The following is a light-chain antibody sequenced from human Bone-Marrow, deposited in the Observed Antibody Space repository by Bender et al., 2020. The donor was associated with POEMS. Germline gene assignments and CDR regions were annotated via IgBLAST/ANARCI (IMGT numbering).Light chain of an antibody. CDR2: RDY. V-gene: IGLV3-9*01. Sequence: SYELTQPLSVSVALGQTARITCGGNTIGSRNVHWYRQKPGQAPVLVIYRDYNRPSGMPERISGSNSGNTATLTITRAQAGDEADYYCQVWDSSTVVFGGGTKLTVL. CDR1: TIGSRN. J-gene: IGLJ2*01. CDR3: QVWDSSTVV.